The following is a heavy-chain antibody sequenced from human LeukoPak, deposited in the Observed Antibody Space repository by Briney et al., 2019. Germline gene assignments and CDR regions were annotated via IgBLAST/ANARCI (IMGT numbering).Heavy chain of an antibody. Sequence: SQTLSLTCTVSGASISSAYYFWSWIRQHPGKGLEWIGYIYYSGSTYYNPSLKSRVTISVDTSKNQFSLKLSSVTAADTAVHYCARADRAPYPTGNAFDIWGQGTMVTVSS. D-gene: IGHD3-10*01. CDR2: IYYSGST. CDR1: GASISSAYYF. J-gene: IGHJ3*02. V-gene: IGHV4-31*03. CDR3: ARADRAPYPTGNAFDI.